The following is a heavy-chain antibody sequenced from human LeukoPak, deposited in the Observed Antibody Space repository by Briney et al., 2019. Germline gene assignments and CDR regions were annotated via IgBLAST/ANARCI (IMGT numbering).Heavy chain of an antibody. CDR2: INHSGST. CDR1: GGSSSGYY. D-gene: IGHD5-12*01. V-gene: IGHV4-34*01. Sequence: PSETLSLTCAVYGGSSSGYYWSLIRQPTGKGLEWIGEINHSGSTNYNPSLKSRVTISVDTSKNQFSLKLSSVTAADTAVYYCASGGYDSSYYYGMDVWGQGTTVTVSS. CDR3: ASGGYDSSYYYGMDV. J-gene: IGHJ6*02.